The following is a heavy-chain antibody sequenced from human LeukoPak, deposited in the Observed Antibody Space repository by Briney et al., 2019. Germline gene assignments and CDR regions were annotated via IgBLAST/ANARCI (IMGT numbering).Heavy chain of an antibody. J-gene: IGHJ4*01. Sequence: GGSLRLSCAASGFTFSDYGMSWVRQAPGKGLEWDSNIGGTGDTTNYADSVKGRLTISRDNSKNTVYLQMSSLRAEDTAVYYCAKGGLWQHFDCWGRGTLVTVSS. CDR2: IGGTGDTT. V-gene: IGHV3-23*01. D-gene: IGHD5-18*01. CDR1: GFTFSDYG. CDR3: AKGGLWQHFDC.